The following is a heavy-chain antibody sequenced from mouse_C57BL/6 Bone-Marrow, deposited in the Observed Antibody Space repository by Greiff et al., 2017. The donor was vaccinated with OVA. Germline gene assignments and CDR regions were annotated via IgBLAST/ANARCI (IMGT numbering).Heavy chain of an antibody. Sequence: QVQLQQSGAELVKPGASVKMSCKASGYTFTSYWITWVKQRPGQGLEWIGDIYTGSGSTYYPEKVKSKVTLTGDTSYSKAYMQRSSLTSEDSAVYSCARNPFITSVVAPGYWGQGTTLTVSS. J-gene: IGHJ2*01. CDR3: ARNPFITSVVAPGY. D-gene: IGHD1-1*01. V-gene: IGHV1-55*01. CDR2: IYTGSGST. CDR1: GYTFTSYW.